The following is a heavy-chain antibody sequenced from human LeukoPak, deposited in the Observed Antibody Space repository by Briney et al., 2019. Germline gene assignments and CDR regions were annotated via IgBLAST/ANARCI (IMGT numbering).Heavy chain of an antibody. CDR2: TYYRSKWYN. Sequence: SQTLSLTCAISGDSVSSNSVTWNWIRQSPSRGLEWLGRTYYRSKWYNDYAVSVKSRITINPDTSKNQFSLQMNSVTPEDTAVYHCARGLSDYDSRDYWGQGTLVTVSS. V-gene: IGHV6-1*01. J-gene: IGHJ4*02. CDR1: GDSVSSNSVT. D-gene: IGHD3-16*01. CDR3: ARGLSDYDSRDY.